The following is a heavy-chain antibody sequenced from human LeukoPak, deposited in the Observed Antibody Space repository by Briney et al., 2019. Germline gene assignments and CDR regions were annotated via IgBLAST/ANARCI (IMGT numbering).Heavy chain of an antibody. CDR3: ARVGGIAARRNYFDY. J-gene: IGHJ4*02. Sequence: ASVKVSCKASGYTFTSYYMHWVRQAPGQGLEWMGIINPSGGSTSYVQKFQGRVTMTRDTSTSTVYMELSSLRSEDTAVYYCARVGGIAARRNYFDYWGQGTLVTVSS. CDR2: INPSGGST. D-gene: IGHD6-6*01. CDR1: GYTFTSYY. V-gene: IGHV1-46*01.